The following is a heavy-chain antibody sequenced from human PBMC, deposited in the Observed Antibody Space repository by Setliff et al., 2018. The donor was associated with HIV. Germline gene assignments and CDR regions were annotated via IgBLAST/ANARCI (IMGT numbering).Heavy chain of an antibody. CDR2: MFHSGNT. J-gene: IGHJ3*02. CDR3: ARGKSGSYDAYDT. V-gene: IGHV4-38-2*01. CDR1: GYSISNGDY. Sequence: PSETLSLTCAVSGYSISNGDYWGWLRQSPGKGLEWIGRMFHSGNTSYNPSLESRVSMSVDTSTNQCSMQLSSVTAADTAVDYCARGKSGSYDAYDTWGQGAMVTVSS. D-gene: IGHD5-12*01.